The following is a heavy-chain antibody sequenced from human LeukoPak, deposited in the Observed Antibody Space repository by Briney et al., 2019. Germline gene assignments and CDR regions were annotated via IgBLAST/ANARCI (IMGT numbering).Heavy chain of an antibody. V-gene: IGHV3-53*01. CDR2: IYSGGST. CDR1: GFTVSSNY. CDR3: ARDRYCSGSYCADY. D-gene: IGHD2-15*01. Sequence: PGGSLRLSCAASGFTVSSNYMSWVRQAPGKGLEWGSVIYSGGSTDYVDSVKGRFTISRDNSKNTLYLQMNSLRAEDTAVYYCARDRYCSGSYCADYWGQGTLVTVSS. J-gene: IGHJ4*02.